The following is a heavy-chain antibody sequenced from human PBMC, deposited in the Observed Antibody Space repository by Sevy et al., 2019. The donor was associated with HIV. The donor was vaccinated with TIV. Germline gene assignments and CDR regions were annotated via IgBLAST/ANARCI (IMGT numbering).Heavy chain of an antibody. V-gene: IGHV1-8*02. J-gene: IGHJ6*02. Sequence: ASVKVSCKASGDTFSTYDINWVRQAPGQGLEWMGWMSPKSGSTGFAQKFQGRLTMTRDTFTNTAYMELSSLRSEDTAVYYCASGGSGDVWNYGYYYYGMDVWGQGTTVTVSS. CDR3: ASGGSGDVWNYGYYYYGMDV. CDR1: GDTFSTYD. D-gene: IGHD3-3*01. CDR2: MSPKSGST.